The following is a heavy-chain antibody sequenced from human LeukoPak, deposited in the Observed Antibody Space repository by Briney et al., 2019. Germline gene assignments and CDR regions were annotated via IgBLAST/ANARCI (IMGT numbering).Heavy chain of an antibody. CDR1: GFTFSNYA. V-gene: IGHV3-23*01. D-gene: IGHD5-24*01. CDR2: LSGRGDSK. CDR3: TRENGGDGYRGGTFDI. Sequence: PGGSLRLSCAASGFTFSNYAMSRVRQAPGKGLEWVSGLSGRGDSKYYADSVKGRFTISRDSSKNTLYLQMDSLRAEDTALYYCTRENGGDGYRGGTFDIWGQGTMVTVSS. J-gene: IGHJ3*02.